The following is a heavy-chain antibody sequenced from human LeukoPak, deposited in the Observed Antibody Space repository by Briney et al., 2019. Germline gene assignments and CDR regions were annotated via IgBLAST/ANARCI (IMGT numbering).Heavy chain of an antibody. J-gene: IGHJ1*01. CDR3: ARDASTRKYLQH. V-gene: IGHV4-4*02. CDR1: GDSISSSNW. CDR2: IHYSGGA. D-gene: IGHD3-16*01. Sequence: SETLSLTCAVSGDSISSSNWWSWVRQPPGKGLEWIGLIHYSGGADYNPSLKSRVTISLDTSMNQFSLNLASVTAADTAVYYCARDASTRKYLQHWGQGTLVTVSS.